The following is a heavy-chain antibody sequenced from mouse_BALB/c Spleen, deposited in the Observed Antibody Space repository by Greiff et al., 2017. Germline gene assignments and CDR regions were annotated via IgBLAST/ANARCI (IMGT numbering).Heavy chain of an antibody. CDR1: GYAFSSSW. Sequence: QVQLQQSGPELVKPGASVKISCKASGYAFSSSWMNWVKQRPGQGLEWIGRIYPGDGDTNYNGKFKGKATLTADKSSSTAYMQLSSLTSVDSAVYFCARSGDGSDYWGQGTTLTVSS. V-gene: IGHV1-82*01. J-gene: IGHJ2*01. D-gene: IGHD2-3*01. CDR2: IYPGDGDT. CDR3: ARSGDGSDY.